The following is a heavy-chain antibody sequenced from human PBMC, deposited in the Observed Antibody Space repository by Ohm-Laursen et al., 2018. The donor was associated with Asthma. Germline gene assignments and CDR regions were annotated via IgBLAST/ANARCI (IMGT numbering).Heavy chain of an antibody. CDR3: AREVLVVYDNPGYFDY. CDR1: GFTFSSYG. D-gene: IGHD2-8*02. CDR2: IWYDGSNK. V-gene: IGHV3-33*01. Sequence: SLRLSCAASGFTFSSYGMHWVRQAPGKGLEWVAVIWYDGSNKYYADSVKGRFTISRDNSKNTLYLQMNSLRAEDTAVYYCAREVLVVYDNPGYFDYWGQGTLVTVSS. J-gene: IGHJ4*02.